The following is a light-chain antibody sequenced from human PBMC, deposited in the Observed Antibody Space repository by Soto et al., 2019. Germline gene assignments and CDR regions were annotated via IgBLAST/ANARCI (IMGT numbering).Light chain of an antibody. CDR2: STN. V-gene: IGLV8-61*01. Sequence: QAVVTQEPSFSVSPGGTVTLTCVLSSGSVSTSYSPSWYQQTPGQAPRTLIYSTNTRSSGVPDRFSGSIVGNKAALTITGAQSYDESDYYCVLYMGSGISVFGGGTKLTVL. CDR3: VLYMGSGISV. J-gene: IGLJ3*02. CDR1: SGSVSTSYS.